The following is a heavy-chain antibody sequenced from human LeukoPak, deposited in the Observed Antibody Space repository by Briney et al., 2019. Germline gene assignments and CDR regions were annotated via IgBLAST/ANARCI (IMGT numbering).Heavy chain of an antibody. J-gene: IGHJ4*02. CDR3: AREGYDILTGYYFDY. D-gene: IGHD3-9*01. Sequence: ASVTVSLTSSGYTFTCNYKHWVWQAPGQGLERVGWINTNSGGRNNAYEFPGRVTMTRDTSISTAYMELSRLRSDDTAVEYWAREGYDILTGYYFDYWGQGSLVTVSS. V-gene: IGHV1-2*02. CDR2: INTNSGGR. CDR1: GYTFTCNY.